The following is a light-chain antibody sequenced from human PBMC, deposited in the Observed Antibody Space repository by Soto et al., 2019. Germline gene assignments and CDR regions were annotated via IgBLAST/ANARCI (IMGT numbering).Light chain of an antibody. J-gene: IGKJ4*01. Sequence: EIVLTQSPATLSLSPGERATLSCRASQSVSSYLAWYQQKPGRAPRLLMYDTSNRATGIPARFSGSGSGTDFTLTISSLEPEDFAVYYCQQRSNWPWTFGRGTKVEIK. CDR1: QSVSSY. CDR3: QQRSNWPWT. CDR2: DTS. V-gene: IGKV3-11*01.